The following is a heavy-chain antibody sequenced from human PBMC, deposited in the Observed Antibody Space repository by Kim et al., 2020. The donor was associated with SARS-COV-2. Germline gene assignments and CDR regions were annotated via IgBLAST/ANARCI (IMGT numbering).Heavy chain of an antibody. J-gene: IGHJ3*02. CDR3: ARGCASPYYYDSSGIRYGAFEI. CDR2: IYYSGST. D-gene: IGHD3-22*01. CDR1: GGSISSGGYY. V-gene: IGHV4-31*03. Sequence: SETLSLTCTVSGGSISSGGYYWSWIRQHPGKGLEWIGYIYYSGSTYYNPSLKSRVTISVDTSKNQFSLKLSSVTAADTAVYYCARGCASPYYYDSSGIRYGAFEIWGQGTMVTVSS.